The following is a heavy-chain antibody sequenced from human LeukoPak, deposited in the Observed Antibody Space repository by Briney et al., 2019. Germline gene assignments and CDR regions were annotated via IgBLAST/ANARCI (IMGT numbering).Heavy chain of an antibody. Sequence: GGSLRLSCAASGFTFSDQSMNWVRQAPGKGLDLVSSISYNNLHIFYADSVKGRFTISRDNAKNSLYLQMNNLRAEDTAVYYCVGPDSQFDCWGQGTLVTVSS. CDR3: VGPDSQFDC. CDR2: ISYNNLHI. J-gene: IGHJ4*02. V-gene: IGHV3-21*01. D-gene: IGHD3-10*01. CDR1: GFTFSDQS.